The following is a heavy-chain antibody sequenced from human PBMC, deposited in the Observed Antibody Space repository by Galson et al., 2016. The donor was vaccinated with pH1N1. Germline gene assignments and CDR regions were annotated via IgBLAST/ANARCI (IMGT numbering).Heavy chain of an antibody. CDR1: GYTFTTSY. J-gene: IGHJ4*02. V-gene: IGHV1-8*01. CDR2: MNPNSGNT. D-gene: IGHD3-10*01. Sequence: SVKVSCKASGYTFTTSYIHWVRQATGQGLEWMGWMNPNSGNTGYAQKFQGRVTMTRNTSIRTAYMDLSNLRSEDTAVYYCARWRSTLGVTGFDLWGQGTLVTVSS. CDR3: ARWRSTLGVTGFDL.